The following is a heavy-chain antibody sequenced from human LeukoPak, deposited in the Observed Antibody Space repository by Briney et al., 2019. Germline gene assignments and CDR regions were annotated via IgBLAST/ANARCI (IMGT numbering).Heavy chain of an antibody. V-gene: IGHV4-59*01. J-gene: IGHJ5*02. CDR3: AREANDLNWFDP. Sequence: TSETLSLTCTVSGGSISSYYWSWIRQPPGKGLEWIGYIYYSGSTNYNPSLKSRVTISVDTSKNQFSLKLSSVTAADTAVYYCAREANDLNWFDPWGQGTLVTVSS. CDR2: IYYSGST. CDR1: GGSISSYY.